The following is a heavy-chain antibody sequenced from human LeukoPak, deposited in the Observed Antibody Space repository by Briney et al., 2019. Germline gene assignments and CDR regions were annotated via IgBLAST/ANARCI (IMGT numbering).Heavy chain of an antibody. CDR2: IYYSGST. Sequence: GSLRLSCAASGFTVSSNYMSWVRQAPGKGLEWIGSIYYSGSTYYNPSLKSRVTISVDTSKNQFSLKLNSVTAADTAVYYCAREMGGIPGYWGQGTLVTVSS. V-gene: IGHV4-39*07. CDR1: GFTVSSNY. CDR3: AREMGGIPGY. J-gene: IGHJ4*02. D-gene: IGHD2-15*01.